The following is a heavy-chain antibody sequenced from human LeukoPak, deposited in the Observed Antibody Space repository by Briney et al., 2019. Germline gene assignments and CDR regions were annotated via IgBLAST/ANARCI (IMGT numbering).Heavy chain of an antibody. CDR1: GGTFSSYA. D-gene: IGHD2-2*02. Sequence: ASVKVSCKASGGTFSSYAISWVRQAPGQGLEWMGGIIPIFGTANYAQKFQGRVTITTDESTSTAYMELSSLRSEDTAVYYCAGGGSCSSTSCYTRGDYWGQGTLVTVSS. V-gene: IGHV1-69*05. CDR3: AGGGSCSSTSCYTRGDY. J-gene: IGHJ4*02. CDR2: IIPIFGTA.